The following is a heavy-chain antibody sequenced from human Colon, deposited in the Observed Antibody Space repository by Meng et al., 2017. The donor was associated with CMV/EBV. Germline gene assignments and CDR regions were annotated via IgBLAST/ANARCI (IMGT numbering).Heavy chain of an antibody. CDR1: GFSFEKHG. CDR3: TKDLMFPDYGMED. J-gene: IGHJ6*02. CDR2: IGYRGVNK. V-gene: IGHV3-30*02. Sequence: GESLKISCAASGFSFEKHGIHWVRQAPGKGLEWVAVIGYRGVNKYYADSVRGRFTISRDNLETTVWLQMNSLRSEDTAVYYCTKDLMFPDYGMEDWGQGTTVTVSS. D-gene: IGHD3-10*02.